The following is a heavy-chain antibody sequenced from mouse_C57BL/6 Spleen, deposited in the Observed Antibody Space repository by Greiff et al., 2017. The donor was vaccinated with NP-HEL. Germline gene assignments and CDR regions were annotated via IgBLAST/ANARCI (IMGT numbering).Heavy chain of an antibody. CDR1: GFTFSDYG. CDR2: ISSGSSTI. Sequence: EVKVVESGGGLVKPGGSLKLSCAASGFTFSDYGMHWVRQAPEKGLEWVAYISSGSSTIYYADTVKGRFTISRDNAKNTLFLQMTSLRSEDTAMYYCARGDGYLLYAMDYWGQGTSVTVSS. CDR3: ARGDGYLLYAMDY. D-gene: IGHD2-3*01. V-gene: IGHV5-17*01. J-gene: IGHJ4*01.